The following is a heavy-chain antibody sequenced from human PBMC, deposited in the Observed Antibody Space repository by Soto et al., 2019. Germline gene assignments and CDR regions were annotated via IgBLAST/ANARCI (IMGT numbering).Heavy chain of an antibody. CDR2: IYYSGST. CDR1: GGSISSGGYY. CDR3: ASTYYYDSSGYSPPHY. D-gene: IGHD3-22*01. Sequence: SETLSLTCTVSGGSISSGGYYWSWIRQHPGKGLEWIGYIYYSGSTYYNPSLKSRVTISVDTSKNQFSLKLSSVTAADTAVYYCASTYYYDSSGYSPPHYWGQGTLVTVSS. V-gene: IGHV4-31*03. J-gene: IGHJ4*02.